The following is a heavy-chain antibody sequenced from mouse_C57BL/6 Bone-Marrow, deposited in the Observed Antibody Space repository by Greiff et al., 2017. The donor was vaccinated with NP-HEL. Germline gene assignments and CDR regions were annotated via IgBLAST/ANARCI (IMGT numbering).Heavy chain of an antibody. D-gene: IGHD1-1*01. Sequence: QVQLQQSGPELVKPGASVKISCKASGYAFSSSWMNWVKQRPGKGLEWIGRIYPGDGDTNYNGKFKGKATLTADKSSSTAYMQLSSLTSEDSAVYFCARGFYYYGSAWFAYWGQGTLVTVSA. V-gene: IGHV1-82*01. CDR1: GYAFSSSW. CDR2: IYPGDGDT. J-gene: IGHJ3*01. CDR3: ARGFYYYGSAWFAY.